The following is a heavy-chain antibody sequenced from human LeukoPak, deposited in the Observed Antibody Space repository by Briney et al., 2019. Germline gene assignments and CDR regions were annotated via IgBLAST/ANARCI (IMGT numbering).Heavy chain of an antibody. J-gene: IGHJ4*02. D-gene: IGHD6-13*01. CDR2: IFYSGST. CDR1: GGYITSYY. CDR3: AQGIEQLSILNK. Sequence: SETLSLTCTVSGGYITSYYWSWIRQPPGKGLEWLGYIFYSGSTSYNPSLNGRVTISIDTSKNQFSLKLTSVTAADTAVYYCAQGIEQLSILNKWGQGTLVTVSS. V-gene: IGHV4-59*01.